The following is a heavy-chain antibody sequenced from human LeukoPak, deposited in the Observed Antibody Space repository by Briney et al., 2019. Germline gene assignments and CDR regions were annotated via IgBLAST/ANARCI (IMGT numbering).Heavy chain of an antibody. CDR1: GFTFSSYW. J-gene: IGHJ4*02. Sequence: PGGSLRLSCAASGFTFSSYWMHWVRQAPGKGLVWVSRIESDGTGTIYADSVRGRFTISRDNAKNTMYLQMNSLRAEDTAVYYCAKSDRSSGYRSAWYYFDYWGQGTLVTVSS. CDR2: IESDGTGT. V-gene: IGHV3-74*01. CDR3: AKSDRSSGYRSAWYYFDY. D-gene: IGHD6-19*01.